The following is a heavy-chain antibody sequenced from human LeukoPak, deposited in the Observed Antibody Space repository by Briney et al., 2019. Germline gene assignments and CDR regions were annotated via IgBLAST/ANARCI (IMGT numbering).Heavy chain of an antibody. Sequence: GGSLRLSCAASGFTFSSYTMNWVRQAPGKGLEWVSSISYSSDYISYADSVKGRFTISRDNAKNSLYLQMNSLRAEDTAVYYCARDVTFGSGSYYWGYWGQGTLVTVSS. V-gene: IGHV3-21*01. CDR2: ISYSSDYI. D-gene: IGHD3-10*01. CDR1: GFTFSSYT. CDR3: ARDVTFGSGSYYWGY. J-gene: IGHJ4*02.